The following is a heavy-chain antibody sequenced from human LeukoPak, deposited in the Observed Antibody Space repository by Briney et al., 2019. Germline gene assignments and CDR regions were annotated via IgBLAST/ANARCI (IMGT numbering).Heavy chain of an antibody. CDR1: GGSISGYY. V-gene: IGHV4-59*01. CDR3: ARDSPRGVAGYYYYYMDV. CDR2: MYDSGIT. Sequence: SETLSLTCTVSGGSISGYYWSWIRQPPGKGLEWIGYMYDSGITNYNSSLKSRVTISVDTSKSQLSLKLSSVTAADTAVYYCARDSPRGVAGYYYYYMDVWGKGTTVTISS. D-gene: IGHD6-19*01. J-gene: IGHJ6*03.